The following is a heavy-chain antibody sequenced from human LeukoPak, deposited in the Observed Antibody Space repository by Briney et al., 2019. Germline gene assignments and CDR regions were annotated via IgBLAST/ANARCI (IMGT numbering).Heavy chain of an antibody. CDR1: GGSISSHY. Sequence: SETLSLTCTVSGGSISSHYWSWIRQPPGKGLEWIGYIYYSGSTNYNPSLKGRVTISVDTCKNQFSLKLSSLTAADTAVYYCGRATIFGGVNYWGQGTLVTVSS. V-gene: IGHV4-59*11. J-gene: IGHJ4*02. CDR2: IYYSGST. D-gene: IGHD3-3*01. CDR3: GRATIFGGVNY.